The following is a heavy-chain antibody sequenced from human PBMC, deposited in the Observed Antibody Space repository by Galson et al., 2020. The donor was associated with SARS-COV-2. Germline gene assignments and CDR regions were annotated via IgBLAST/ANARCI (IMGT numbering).Heavy chain of an antibody. CDR3: AMGSMVRGIMSHYYYGLDV. CDR2: YDPEDGEV. CDR1: GDTLTELS. Sequence: ASVKVSCKVSGDTLTELSMHWVRQTPGKGLEWMGGYDPEDGEVIFAQNLQGRVTMMEDTSTDTAYMELSSLRPEDTAVYYCAMGSMVRGIMSHYYYGLDVWGQGTTVTVSS. V-gene: IGHV1-24*01. J-gene: IGHJ6*02. D-gene: IGHD3-10*01.